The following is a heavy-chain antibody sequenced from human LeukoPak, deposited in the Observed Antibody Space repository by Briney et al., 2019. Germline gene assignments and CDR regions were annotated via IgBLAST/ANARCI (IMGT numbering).Heavy chain of an antibody. V-gene: IGHV3-21*01. CDR1: GSTFSSYS. CDR2: ISTSGNYI. D-gene: IGHD3-22*01. Sequence: PGGSLRLSCAASGSTFSSYSMNWVRQAPGKGLEWVSYISTSGNYIYYSDSVKGRFTISRDDAKNSLYLQMHSLRADDMSVYYCARGAYNSGGTLEIWGQGTLVTVSS. J-gene: IGHJ4*02. CDR3: ARGAYNSGGTLEI.